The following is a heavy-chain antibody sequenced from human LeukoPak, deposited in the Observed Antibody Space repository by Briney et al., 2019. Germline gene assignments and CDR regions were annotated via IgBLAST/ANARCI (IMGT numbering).Heavy chain of an antibody. CDR3: ASPRYCSCTSCYLFY. CDR2: IRYDGSNK. J-gene: IGHJ4*02. D-gene: IGHD2-2*01. Sequence: PGGSLRLSCAASGFTFSSYGMHLVRQAPGKGLEWVAFIRYDGSNKYYADSVKGRFTISRDNAKNSLYLQMNSLRAEDTAVYYCASPRYCSCTSCYLFYWGQGTLVTVSS. CDR1: GFTFSSYG. V-gene: IGHV3-30*02.